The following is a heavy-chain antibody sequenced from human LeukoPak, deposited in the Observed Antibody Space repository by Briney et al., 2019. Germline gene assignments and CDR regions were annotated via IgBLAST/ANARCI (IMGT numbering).Heavy chain of an antibody. CDR3: ARGWGETPDNTDY. Sequence: SETLSLTCAVYGGSFSVYYWSWIRQPPGKGLEWIGEINHSGSTNYNPSLKSRVTISVDTSKNQFSLKLSSVTAADTAVYYCARGWGETPDNTDYWGQGTLVTVSS. D-gene: IGHD7-27*01. V-gene: IGHV4-34*01. J-gene: IGHJ4*02. CDR1: GGSFSVYY. CDR2: INHSGST.